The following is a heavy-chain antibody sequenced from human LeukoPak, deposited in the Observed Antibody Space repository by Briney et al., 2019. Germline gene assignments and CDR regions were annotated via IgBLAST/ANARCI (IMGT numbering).Heavy chain of an antibody. Sequence: ASVKVSCKASGYTFTDYYMHWVRQAPGQGLEWMGWINPNSGGTNYAQKFQGRVTMTRDTSISTAYMELSRLRSDDTAVYYCARVKDRISMVRGVLSPQNYYYYYMDVWGKGTTVTVSS. CDR1: GYTFTDYY. V-gene: IGHV1-2*02. CDR3: ARVKDRISMVRGVLSPQNYYYYYMDV. D-gene: IGHD3-10*01. J-gene: IGHJ6*03. CDR2: INPNSGGT.